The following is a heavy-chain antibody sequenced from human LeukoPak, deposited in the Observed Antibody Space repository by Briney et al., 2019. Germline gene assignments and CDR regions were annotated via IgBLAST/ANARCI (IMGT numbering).Heavy chain of an antibody. V-gene: IGHV5-51*01. CDR3: ARDFRCGSGCKGMDV. J-gene: IGHJ6*02. Sequence: GESLQISFKGSGYRFTSYWIGWVRPMPGKGLEWMVINYPGDSDTRYSPSFQGQVTISADKSISTAYLQWSSLKASDSAMYYCARDFRCGSGCKGMDVWGQGTTVTASS. D-gene: IGHD6-19*01. CDR1: GYRFTSYW. CDR2: NYPGDSDT.